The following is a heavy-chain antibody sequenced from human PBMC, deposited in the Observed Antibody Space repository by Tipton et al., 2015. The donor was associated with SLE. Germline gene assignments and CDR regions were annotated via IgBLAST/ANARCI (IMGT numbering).Heavy chain of an antibody. Sequence: LRLSCAASGFNFNTYAMSWVCQAPGKGLEWIGEIHHSGSTTYSPSLKSRVTISVDTSKTQFSLKLSSVTAADTAIYYCARGDNWDYMNSWGQGTLVTVSS. D-gene: IGHD1-7*01. J-gene: IGHJ4*02. CDR1: GFNFNTYA. CDR3: ARGDNWDYMNS. CDR2: IHHSGST. V-gene: IGHV4-34*01.